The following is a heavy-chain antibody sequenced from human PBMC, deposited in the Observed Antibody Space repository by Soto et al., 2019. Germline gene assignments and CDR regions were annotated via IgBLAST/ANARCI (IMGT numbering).Heavy chain of an antibody. CDR2: IIPIFGTA. J-gene: IGHJ6*02. Sequence: PVKPSSKASRDWFSCYARRWLQHYPGQGLEWMGGIIPIFGTANYAQKFQGRVTITADESTSTAYMELSSLRSEDTAVYYRARESTQYYYYGMDFWGQGTTVTVSS. CDR3: ARESTQYYYYGMDF. CDR1: RDWFSCYA. V-gene: IGHV1-69*13.